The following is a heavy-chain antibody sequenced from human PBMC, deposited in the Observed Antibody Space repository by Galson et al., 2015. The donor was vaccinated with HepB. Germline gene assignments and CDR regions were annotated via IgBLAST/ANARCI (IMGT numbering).Heavy chain of an antibody. CDR2: ISGSGGST. Sequence: SLRLSCAASGFTFSSYAMSWVRQAPGKGLEWVSAISGSGGSTYYADSVKGRFTISRDNSKNTLYLQMNSLRAEDTAVYYCAKDRPSLKLYSSPPPFDYWGQGTLVTVSS. CDR1: GFTFSSYA. V-gene: IGHV3-23*01. D-gene: IGHD6-13*01. CDR3: AKDRPSLKLYSSPPPFDY. J-gene: IGHJ4*02.